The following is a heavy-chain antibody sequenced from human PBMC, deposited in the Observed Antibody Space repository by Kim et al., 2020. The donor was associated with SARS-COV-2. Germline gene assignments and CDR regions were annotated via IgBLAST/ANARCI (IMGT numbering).Heavy chain of an antibody. V-gene: IGHV3-23*01. CDR2: ISSSGGTT. Sequence: GGSLRLSCATSGFTFKNYDMTWVRQAPGKGLEWVSGISSSGGTTYYAESVKGRFTISRDNSKNTLYLQMNSLRAEDTAVYYCAKDGRQLPPAWGQGALVTVSS. J-gene: IGHJ5*02. CDR3: AKDGRQLPPA. D-gene: IGHD2-2*01. CDR1: GFTFKNYD.